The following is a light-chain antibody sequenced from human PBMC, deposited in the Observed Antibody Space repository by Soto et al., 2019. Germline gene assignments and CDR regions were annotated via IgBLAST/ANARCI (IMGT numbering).Light chain of an antibody. CDR1: GSDVGGYNY. V-gene: IGLV2-8*01. CDR2: EVT. Sequence: QSVLTQPASVSGSPGQSITISCTGTGSDVGGYNYVSWYQQHPGKAPKLMIYEVTKRPSDIPDRFSGSKSGNTASLTVPGLQAEDEADYYCSSYAGTNNYVFGTGTKVTVL. CDR3: SSYAGTNNYV. J-gene: IGLJ1*01.